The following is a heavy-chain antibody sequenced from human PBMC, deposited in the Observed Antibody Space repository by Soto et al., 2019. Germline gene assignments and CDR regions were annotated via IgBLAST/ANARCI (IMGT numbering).Heavy chain of an antibody. CDR1: GFTFSSYS. CDR3: ASNPGYYYYGMDV. CDR2: ISSSSSYI. Sequence: EVQLVESGGGLVKPGGSLRLSCAASGFTFSSYSMNWVRQAPGKGLEWVSSISSSSSYIYYADSVKGRFTISRDNAKNSLYLQMNSLRAEDTAVYYCASNPGYYYYGMDVWGQGTTVTVSS. V-gene: IGHV3-21*01. J-gene: IGHJ6*02.